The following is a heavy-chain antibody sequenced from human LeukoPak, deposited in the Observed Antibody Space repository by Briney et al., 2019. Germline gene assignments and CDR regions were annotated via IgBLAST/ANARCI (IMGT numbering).Heavy chain of an antibody. J-gene: IGHJ4*02. V-gene: IGHV1-2*02. Sequence: RGASVTVSCKASGYTFTGYYMHWVRQAPGQGLEWMGWINPNSGGTNYAQKFQGRVTMTRDTSISTAYMELSRLRSDDTAVYYCARVRSRSGWTLPYFDYWGQGTLVTVSS. CDR3: ARVRSRSGWTLPYFDY. CDR1: GYTFTGYY. CDR2: INPNSGGT. D-gene: IGHD6-19*01.